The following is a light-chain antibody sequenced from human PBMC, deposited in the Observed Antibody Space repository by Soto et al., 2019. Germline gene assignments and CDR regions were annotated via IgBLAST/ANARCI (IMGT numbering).Light chain of an antibody. J-gene: IGKJ1*01. Sequence: DVVMTQSPLALAVTLGQPASISCRSSHSLVFGDGNTYLNWFQQRPGQSPRRLIYKVSRRDSGVPDRFSGSGSGTAVTLKISRVEAEDVGVYYCMQSRHLSWTFGQGTKVELK. V-gene: IGKV2-30*01. CDR3: MQSRHLSWT. CDR2: KVS. CDR1: HSLVFGDGNTY.